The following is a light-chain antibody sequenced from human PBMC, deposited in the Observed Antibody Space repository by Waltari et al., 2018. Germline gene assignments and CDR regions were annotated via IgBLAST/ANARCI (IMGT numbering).Light chain of an antibody. CDR2: KDS. J-gene: IGLJ1*01. CDR1: ALPQQY. Sequence: SYELTQPPSVSVSPGQTARTTCSGDALPQQYAYWYQQKPGKAPVLVIYKDSERPSGIPERFSGSSSGTTVTLTISGVQAEDEADYYCQSADSSGTYVFGTGTKVTVL. V-gene: IGLV3-25*03. CDR3: QSADSSGTYV.